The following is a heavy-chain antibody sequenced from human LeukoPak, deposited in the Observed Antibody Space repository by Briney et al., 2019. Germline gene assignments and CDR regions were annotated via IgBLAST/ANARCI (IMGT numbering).Heavy chain of an antibody. V-gene: IGHV6-1*01. CDR2: TYYRSTWYN. D-gene: IGHD2-2*01. J-gene: IGHJ5*02. Sequence: SQTLSLTCAISGDSVSSNSVTWNWIRQSPSRGLEWLGRTYYRSTWYNDYAVSVRGRITVNPDTSKNQFYLHLNSVTPEDTAVYYCARRLTQYDCFDPWGQGILVTVSS. CDR3: ARRLTQYDCFDP. CDR1: GDSVSSNSVT.